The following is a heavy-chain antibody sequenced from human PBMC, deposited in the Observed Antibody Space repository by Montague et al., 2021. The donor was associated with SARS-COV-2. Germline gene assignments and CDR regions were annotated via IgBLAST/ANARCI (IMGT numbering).Heavy chain of an antibody. J-gene: IGHJ4*02. CDR1: GFRFSSYH. Sequence: SLRLSWAASGFRFSSYHMNWVRQAPGKGLEWVSSISPSGDYIYSADSLKGRFIISRDNAKNSLYLQMSSLRAEDTAIYYCARASWIVATVPDYWGQGTLVTVSS. CDR2: ISPSGDYI. D-gene: IGHD5-12*01. CDR3: ARASWIVATVPDY. V-gene: IGHV3-21*01.